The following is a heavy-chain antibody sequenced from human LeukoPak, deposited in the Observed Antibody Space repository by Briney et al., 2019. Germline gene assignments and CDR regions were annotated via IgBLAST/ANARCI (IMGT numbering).Heavy chain of an antibody. D-gene: IGHD3-22*01. V-gene: IGHV3-33*01. CDR3: ARAIYFNSSGHYGSYYFCY. CDR2: IWFDGRNK. CDR1: GFIFSTYG. J-gene: IGHJ4*02. Sequence: GGSLRLSCAASGFIFSTYGMHWVRQAPGKGLEWVAIIWFDGRNKYYADSVKGRFTISRDTSKNALYLQMSSLIAEDTAVYYCARAIYFNSSGHYGSYYFCYWGQGTLATV.